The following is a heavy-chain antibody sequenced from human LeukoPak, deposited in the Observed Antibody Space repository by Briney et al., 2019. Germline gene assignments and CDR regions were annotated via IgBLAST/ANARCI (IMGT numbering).Heavy chain of an antibody. J-gene: IGHJ6*02. CDR1: GFILRRYA. Sequence: GGSLRLSCAVSGFILRRYAMHWGRQASGKGPEWVASISSDGNNKFYADSVKDRFTISRDNSKNSLLLEMNGLRVEDTAMYYCARGAIIAAPGDYYYGADVWGQGTVVTVSS. D-gene: IGHD2-15*01. CDR3: ARGAIIAAPGDYYYGADV. CDR2: ISSDGNNK. V-gene: IGHV3-30*04.